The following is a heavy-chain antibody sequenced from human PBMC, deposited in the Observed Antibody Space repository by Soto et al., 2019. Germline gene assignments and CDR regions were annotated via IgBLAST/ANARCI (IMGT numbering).Heavy chain of an antibody. D-gene: IGHD2-21*02. J-gene: IGHJ4*02. CDR3: ARNLGYGGNSGVDY. CDR2: IYYSGST. CDR1: GGSISSGGYY. V-gene: IGHV4-31*03. Sequence: QVQLQESGPGLVKPSQTLSLTCTVSGGSISSGGYYWSWIRQHPGKGLEWIGYIYYSGSTYYNPSLKSRVTISVDTSKNQCSLKLSSVTAADTAVYYCARNLGYGGNSGVDYWGQGTLVTVSS.